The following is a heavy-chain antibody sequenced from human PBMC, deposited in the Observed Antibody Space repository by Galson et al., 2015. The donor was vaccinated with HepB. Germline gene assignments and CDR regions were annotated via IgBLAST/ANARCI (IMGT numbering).Heavy chain of an antibody. D-gene: IGHD3-3*01. J-gene: IGHJ6*03. Sequence: SCKASGYTFTSYDINWVRQATGQGLEWMGWMNPNGGNTGYAQKFQGRVTMTRNTSISTAYMELSSLGSEDTAVYYCARGPYYDFWSGYFYPYYYYYMDVWGKGTTVTVSS. V-gene: IGHV1-8*01. CDR2: MNPNGGNT. CDR1: GYTFTSYD. CDR3: ARGPYYDFWSGYFYPYYYYYMDV.